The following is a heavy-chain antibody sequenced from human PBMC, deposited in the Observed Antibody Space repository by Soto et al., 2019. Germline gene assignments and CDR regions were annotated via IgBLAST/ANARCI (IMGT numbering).Heavy chain of an antibody. J-gene: IGHJ4*02. CDR2: IYWDDDK. CDR3: ANRRTGTYLFDS. D-gene: IGHD1-7*01. Sequence: QITLKESGPTLVKPTQTLTLTCTFSGFSLSTSGVGVGWIRQPPGKALEWLALIYWDDDKRYSPSLKSRLTITKDTSKTPVVRTMTSMDPVDTATYYCANRRTGTYLFDSWGQGTLVTVSS. CDR1: GFSLSTSGVG. V-gene: IGHV2-5*02.